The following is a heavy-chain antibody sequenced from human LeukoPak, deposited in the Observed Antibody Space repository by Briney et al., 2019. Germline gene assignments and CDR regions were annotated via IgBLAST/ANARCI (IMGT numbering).Heavy chain of an antibody. CDR2: MNPNNGNT. V-gene: IGHV1-8*01. CDR3: ARRAAFAD. D-gene: IGHD6-25*01. Sequence: SVKVSCTSSGYTFTSNDINWVRKANAQGLEWVGLMNPNNGNTGNAHKFQGRVTMTRKTSISKDYIELSSPRSEDAAVYYCARRAAFADWRQGATVTVSS. J-gene: IGHJ6*02. CDR1: GYTFTSND.